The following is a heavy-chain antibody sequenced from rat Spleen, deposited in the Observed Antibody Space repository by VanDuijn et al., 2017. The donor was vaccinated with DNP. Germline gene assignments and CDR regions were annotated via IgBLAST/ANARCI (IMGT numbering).Heavy chain of an antibody. D-gene: IGHD4-1*01. J-gene: IGHJ2*01. CDR2: IHSDGSST. CDR1: GFSFRNYY. V-gene: IGHV5-7*01. CDR3: ARDSLIKRVWDY. Sequence: EVQLVESGGGLVQPGRSLKLSCAASGFSFRNYYMAWVRQAPQRGLEWVATIHSDGSSTYYRDSVRGRFTISRDNAKSTLYLQMNSLRSEDTATYYCARDSLIKRVWDYWGQGVTVTVSS.